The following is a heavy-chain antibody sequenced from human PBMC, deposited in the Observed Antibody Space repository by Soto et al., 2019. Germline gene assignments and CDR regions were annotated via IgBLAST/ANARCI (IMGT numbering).Heavy chain of an antibody. Sequence: ASVKVSCKASGGTFSSYAISWVRQAPGQGLEWMGGIIPIFGTANYAQKFQGRVTITADESTSTAYMELSSLRSEDTAVYYCARGGDIVLMVYAYGMDVWGQGTTVTISS. CDR1: GGTFSSYA. D-gene: IGHD2-8*01. CDR2: IIPIFGTA. CDR3: ARGGDIVLMVYAYGMDV. V-gene: IGHV1-69*13. J-gene: IGHJ6*02.